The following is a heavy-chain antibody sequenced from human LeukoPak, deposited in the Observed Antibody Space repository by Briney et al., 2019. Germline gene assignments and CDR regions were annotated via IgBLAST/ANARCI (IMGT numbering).Heavy chain of an antibody. Sequence: SETLSLTCTVSGGSISSSSYYWGWIRQPPGKGLEWIGSIYYSGSTYYNPSLKSRVTISVDTSKNQFSLKLSSVTAADTAVYYCATTRPFMGDYWRQGTLVTVSS. CDR2: IYYSGST. D-gene: IGHD6-25*01. CDR3: ATTRPFMGDY. J-gene: IGHJ4*02. V-gene: IGHV4-39*01. CDR1: GGSISSSSYY.